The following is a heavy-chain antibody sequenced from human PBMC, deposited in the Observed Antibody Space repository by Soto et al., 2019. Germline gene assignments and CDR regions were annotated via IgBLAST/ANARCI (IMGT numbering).Heavy chain of an antibody. CDR1: GGSVTNGKYH. CDR3: ARTGSNYGADAFDV. Sequence: PSETLSLTCTVTGGSVTNGKYHWTWIRQSPGKGLEWIGLVYYTGTTTYNPSLKSRVTISLDPSKSQFSLTMTSVTAADAAVFYCARTGSNYGADAFDVWGQGTRVTVSS. D-gene: IGHD1-26*01. CDR2: VYYTGTT. V-gene: IGHV4-61*01. J-gene: IGHJ3*01.